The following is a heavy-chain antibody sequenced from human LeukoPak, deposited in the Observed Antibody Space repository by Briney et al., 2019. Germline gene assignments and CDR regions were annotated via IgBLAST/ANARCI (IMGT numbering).Heavy chain of an antibody. CDR1: GFTFINYA. V-gene: IGHV3-30-3*02. J-gene: IGHJ4*02. Sequence: GGSLRLSCAASGFTFINYAIHWVRQAPGKGLEWVALISYDGSNEYFADSVKGRFTISRDNSKNTLYLQMNSLRAEDTAVYYCAKSSGSYLSWYYFDYWGQGTLVTVSS. CDR2: ISYDGSNE. CDR3: AKSSGSYLSWYYFDY. D-gene: IGHD1-26*01.